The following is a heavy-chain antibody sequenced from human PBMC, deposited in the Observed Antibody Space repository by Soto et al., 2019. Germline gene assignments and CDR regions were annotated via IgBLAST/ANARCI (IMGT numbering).Heavy chain of an antibody. CDR3: ARDPGALTIAARPAWFDY. J-gene: IGHJ4*02. Sequence: GGSLRLSCAAPVFTFSSYGMHWVRQAPGKGLEWVAVIWYDGSNKYYADSVKGRFTISRDNSKNTLYLQMNSLRAEDTAVYYCARDPGALTIAARPAWFDYWGQGTLVTVS. CDR1: VFTFSSYG. D-gene: IGHD6-6*01. CDR2: IWYDGSNK. V-gene: IGHV3-33*01.